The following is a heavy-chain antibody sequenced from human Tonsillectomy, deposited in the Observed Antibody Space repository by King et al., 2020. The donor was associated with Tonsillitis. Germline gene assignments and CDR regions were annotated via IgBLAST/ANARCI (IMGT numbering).Heavy chain of an antibody. Sequence: VQLVESGGGVVQPGRSLRLSCAASGFTFSSYGMHWVRQAPGKGLEWVAVIWYNGFKKYYGDSVKGRFTISRDNSKNTLYLQMNSLGAEETAVYYCARDPPSYYYMDVWGKGTTVTVSS. V-gene: IGHV3-33*08. CDR2: IWYNGFKK. J-gene: IGHJ6*03. CDR3: ARDPPSYYYMDV. CDR1: GFTFSSYG.